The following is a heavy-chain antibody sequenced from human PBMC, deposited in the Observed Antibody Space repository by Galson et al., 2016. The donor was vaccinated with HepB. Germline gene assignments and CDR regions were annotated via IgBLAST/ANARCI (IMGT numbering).Heavy chain of an antibody. D-gene: IGHD5-12*01. V-gene: IGHV3-11*04. CDR3: GRPTTHNWFDP. J-gene: IGHJ5*02. Sequence: SLRLSCAVSGFTFSDYYMNWIRQAPGKGLEWVSFISSSGSTRYYADSVRGRFTISRDNAKNSLYLQMNNLRDEDTAVYYCGRPTTHNWFDPWGQGTLVTVSS. CDR2: ISSSGSTR. CDR1: GFTFSDYY.